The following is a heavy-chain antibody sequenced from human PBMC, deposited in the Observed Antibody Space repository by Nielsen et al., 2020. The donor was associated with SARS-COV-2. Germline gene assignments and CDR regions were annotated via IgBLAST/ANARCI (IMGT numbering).Heavy chain of an antibody. V-gene: IGHV1-46*01. CDR3: ARAPCSGGSCYYVDY. CDR1: GYTFTSYY. J-gene: IGHJ4*02. D-gene: IGHD2-15*01. Sequence: ASVKVSCKASGYTFTSYYMHWVRQAPGQGLEWMGIINPSGGSTSYAQKFQGRVTMTRDTSTSTVYMELSSLRSEDTAVYYCARAPCSGGSCYYVDYWGQGTLVTVSS. CDR2: INPSGGST.